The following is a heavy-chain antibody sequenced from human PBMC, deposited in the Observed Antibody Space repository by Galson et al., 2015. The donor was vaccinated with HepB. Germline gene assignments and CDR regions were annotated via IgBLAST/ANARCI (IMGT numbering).Heavy chain of an antibody. CDR2: INPDGSEE. CDR1: EFTFSSYW. J-gene: IGHJ6*02. D-gene: IGHD3-10*01. Sequence: SLRLSCAGSEFTFSSYWMNWVRQAPGKGLEWVAHINPDGSEEYYAASLKGRFTISRDNAKNSLYLQMDSLRAEDTAVYYCARRISLVRGIIPGPDYYYGMDVWGQGTTVTVAS. CDR3: ARRISLVRGIIPGPDYYYGMDV. V-gene: IGHV3-7*03.